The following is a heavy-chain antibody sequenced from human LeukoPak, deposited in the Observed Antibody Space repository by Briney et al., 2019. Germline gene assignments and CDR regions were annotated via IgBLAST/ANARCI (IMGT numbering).Heavy chain of an antibody. D-gene: IGHD2-2*01. Sequence: SQTLSLTCTVSGGSISSGGYYWGWIRQPPGKGLEWIGTVYYRGNTYYNPTLRSRVTISLDTSKSQFSLKVTSVTAADTAVYYCVRRRDCTSSSCYSGYFDPWGQGTLVTVSS. CDR3: VRRRDCTSSSCYSGYFDP. V-gene: IGHV4-39*01. J-gene: IGHJ5*02. CDR2: VYYRGNT. CDR1: GGSISSGGYY.